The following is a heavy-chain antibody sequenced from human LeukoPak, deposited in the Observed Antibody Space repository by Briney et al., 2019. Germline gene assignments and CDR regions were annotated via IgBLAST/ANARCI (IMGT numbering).Heavy chain of an antibody. CDR3: ARDLGVTGTSSPFDY. CDR1: GFTFSSYS. J-gene: IGHJ4*02. CDR2: ISSSSSYI. D-gene: IGHD1-7*01. Sequence: GGSLRLSCAASGFTFSSYSMNWVRQAPGKGLEWVSSISSSSSYIYYADSVKGRFTISRDNAKNSLYLQMNSLRAEDTAVYYCARDLGVTGTSSPFDYWGQGTLVTVSS. V-gene: IGHV3-21*01.